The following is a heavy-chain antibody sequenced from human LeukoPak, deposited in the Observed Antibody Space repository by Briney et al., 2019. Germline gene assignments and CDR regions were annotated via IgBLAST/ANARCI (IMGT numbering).Heavy chain of an antibody. CDR2: ISGSGDRT. Sequence: GGSLRLSCAASGFMFSSYAMSWVRQAPGKGLEWVSDISGSGDRTNQADSVKGRFTISRDNSKNTLYLQMNSLRAEDTAVYYCAKDTYSTSPYYFDYWGQGTLVTVSS. CDR1: GFMFSSYA. CDR3: AKDTYSTSPYYFDY. J-gene: IGHJ4*02. D-gene: IGHD1-26*01. V-gene: IGHV3-23*01.